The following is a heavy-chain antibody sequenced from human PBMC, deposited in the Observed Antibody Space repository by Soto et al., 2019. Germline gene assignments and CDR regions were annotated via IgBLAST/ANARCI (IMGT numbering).Heavy chain of an antibody. V-gene: IGHV3-23*01. J-gene: IGHJ6*02. CDR1: GFTFSSYA. CDR3: AKGRDQWGIVVVPAAAINSYYYYGMDV. Sequence: EVQLLESGGGLVQPGGSLRLSCAASGFTFSSYAMSWVRQAPGKGLEWVSAISGSGGSTYYADSVKGRFTISRDNSKNTLYLQINSLRAEDTAVYYCAKGRDQWGIVVVPAAAINSYYYYGMDVWGQGTTVTVSS. D-gene: IGHD2-2*01. CDR2: ISGSGGST.